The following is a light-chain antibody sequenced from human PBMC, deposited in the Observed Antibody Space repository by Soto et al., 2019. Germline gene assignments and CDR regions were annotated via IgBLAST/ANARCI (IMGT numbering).Light chain of an antibody. CDR2: GAS. V-gene: IGKV3-20*01. Sequence: EILLTQSPGTLSFSPGERATLSCRASQSVSSDYLAWYQQKPGQAPRLLIYGASSRATGIPDRFSGSGSGTDFTLTVSRLEPEDFAVFYCQQYGSSPPTFGQGTK. J-gene: IGKJ2*01. CDR1: QSVSSDY. CDR3: QQYGSSPPT.